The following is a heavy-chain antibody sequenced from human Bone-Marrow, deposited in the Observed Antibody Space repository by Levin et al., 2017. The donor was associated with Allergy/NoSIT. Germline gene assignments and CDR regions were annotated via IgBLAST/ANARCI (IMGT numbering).Heavy chain of an antibody. CDR3: ARDIVVVVAAIRNWFDP. D-gene: IGHD2-15*01. CDR1: GGTFSSYA. CDR2: IIPILGIA. Sequence: SVKVSCKASGGTFSSYAISWVRQAPGQGLEWMGRIIPILGIANYAQKFQGRVTITADKSTSTAYMELSSLRSEDTAVYYCARDIVVVVAAIRNWFDPWGQGTLVTVSS. J-gene: IGHJ5*02. V-gene: IGHV1-69*04.